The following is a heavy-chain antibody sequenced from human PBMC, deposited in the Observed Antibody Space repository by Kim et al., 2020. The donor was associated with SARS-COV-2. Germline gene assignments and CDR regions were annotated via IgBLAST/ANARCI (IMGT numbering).Heavy chain of an antibody. Sequence: ADSGKGRFTISTDNSNNTLDLQMNSLRAEDTAVYYCAKDVSPQSSGCFDYWGQGTLVTVSS. J-gene: IGHJ4*02. V-gene: IGHV3-23*01. CDR3: AKDVSPQSSGCFDY. D-gene: IGHD6-19*01.